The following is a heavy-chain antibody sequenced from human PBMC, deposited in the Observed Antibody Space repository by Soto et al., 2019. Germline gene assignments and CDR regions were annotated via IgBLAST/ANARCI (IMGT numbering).Heavy chain of an antibody. J-gene: IGHJ6*02. Sequence: QVQLQQWGAGLLKPSETLSLTCAVYGGSFSGYYWSWIRQPPGKGLEWIGEINHSGSTNYNPSLKSRVTISVDTSKHQFSLKLSSVTAADTAVYYCARDRRDGYNYGLNCYYGMDVWGQGTTVTVSS. CDR3: ARDRRDGYNYGLNCYYGMDV. V-gene: IGHV4-34*01. CDR1: GGSFSGYY. CDR2: INHSGST. D-gene: IGHD5-12*01.